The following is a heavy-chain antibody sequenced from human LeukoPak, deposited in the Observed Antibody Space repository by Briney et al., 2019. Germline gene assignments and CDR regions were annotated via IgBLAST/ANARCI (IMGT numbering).Heavy chain of an antibody. V-gene: IGHV1-2*02. CDR2: INPSSGGT. CDR1: GYTFTGYY. J-gene: IGHJ4*02. CDR3: ARAAAVRWANPSDMGY. D-gene: IGHD6-13*01. Sequence: ASVKVSCQASGYTFTGYYMHWVRQAPGQGLEWMGWINPSSGGTNYAQKFQGRVTMTRATSISTAYMELSRLRSDDTAVYYCARAAAVRWANPSDMGYWGQGTLVSVSS.